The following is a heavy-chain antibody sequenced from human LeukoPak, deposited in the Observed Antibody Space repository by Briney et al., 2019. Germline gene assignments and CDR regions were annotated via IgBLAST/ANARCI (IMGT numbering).Heavy chain of an antibody. CDR1: GYTFTGYG. CDR3: ARWDYDFWSGYYYYFDY. J-gene: IGHJ4*02. Sequence: ASVKVSCKASGYTFTGYGISWVRQAPGQGLEWMGWISAYNGNTNYAQKLQGRVTMTTDTSTSTAYMELRSLRSDDTAVYYCARWDYDFWSGYYYYFDYWGQGTLVTVSS. D-gene: IGHD3-3*01. V-gene: IGHV1-18*01. CDR2: ISAYNGNT.